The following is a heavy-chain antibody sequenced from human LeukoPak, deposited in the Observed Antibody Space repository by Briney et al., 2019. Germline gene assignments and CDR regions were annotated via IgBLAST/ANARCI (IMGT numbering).Heavy chain of an antibody. CDR1: GFTFSSYW. CDR3: AKDRPNFYETSGSYYKIKGDF. D-gene: IGHD3-10*01. Sequence: GGSLRLSCAASGFTFSSYWMSWVRQAPGKGLEWVANTKQDGSEKYYVDSVKGRFTISRDNSKNTLYLQMNSLRGEDTAVYYCAKDRPNFYETSGSYYKIKGDFWGQGSLVTVSS. CDR2: TKQDGSEK. J-gene: IGHJ4*02. V-gene: IGHV3-7*03.